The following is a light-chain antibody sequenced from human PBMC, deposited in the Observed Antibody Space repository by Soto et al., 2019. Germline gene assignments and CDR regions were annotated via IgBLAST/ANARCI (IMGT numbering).Light chain of an antibody. CDR3: SSYTSSSPFV. J-gene: IGLJ1*01. V-gene: IGLV2-14*01. Sequence: QSVLPQPASVSGSPGPAITLSCSGTRSDVGGYNYVSWYPQHPGKAPKLMVYAVSNRPSGVSNRFSGSKSGTSASVTISGLQAEDEAEYYCSSYTSSSPFVFATGTTLTAL. CDR2: AVS. CDR1: RSDVGGYNY.